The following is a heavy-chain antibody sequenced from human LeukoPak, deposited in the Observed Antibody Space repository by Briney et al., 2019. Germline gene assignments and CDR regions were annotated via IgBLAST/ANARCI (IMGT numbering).Heavy chain of an antibody. CDR1: GFTYSNHW. D-gene: IGHD6-19*01. CDR3: ARDGGWGWDY. Sequence: GGSLRLSCAASGFTYSNHWMSWVRQAPGKGLEWVGNIKEDGSQKYYAGSVKGRFTISRDNAKNSLYLQMSSLRVEDTAVYYCARDGGWGWDYWGQGTLVTVSS. CDR2: IKEDGSQK. J-gene: IGHJ4*02. V-gene: IGHV3-7*01.